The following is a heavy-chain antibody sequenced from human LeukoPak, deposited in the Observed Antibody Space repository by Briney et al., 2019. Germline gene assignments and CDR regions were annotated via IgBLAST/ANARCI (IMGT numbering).Heavy chain of an antibody. CDR1: GYTFTGYY. CDR2: INPNSGGT. CDR3: AREDCSGGSCYGGPFDY. D-gene: IGHD2-15*01. V-gene: IGHV1-2*02. Sequence: GASVKVSCKASGYTFTGYYMHWVRQAPGQGLEWMGWINPNSGGTNYAQKFQGRVTMTRDTSISTAYMELSRLRSDDTAVYYCAREDCSGGSCYGGPFDYWGQGTLVTVSS. J-gene: IGHJ4*02.